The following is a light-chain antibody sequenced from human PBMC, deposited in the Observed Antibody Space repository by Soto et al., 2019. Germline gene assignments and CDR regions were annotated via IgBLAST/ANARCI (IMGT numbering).Light chain of an antibody. J-gene: IGKJ1*01. Sequence: EIVLTQSPGTLSLSPGERATLSCRASQSVSSSYLAWYQQKPGQAPRLLIYGASSRATDIPDKFSGSGSGTDFTLTISRLEPEYFAVYYCQQYGSSRTFGQRTKVEIK. CDR2: GAS. V-gene: IGKV3-20*01. CDR1: QSVSSSY. CDR3: QQYGSSRT.